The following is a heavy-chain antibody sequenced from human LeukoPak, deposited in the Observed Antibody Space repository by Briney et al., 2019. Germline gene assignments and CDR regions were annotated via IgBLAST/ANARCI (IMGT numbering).Heavy chain of an antibody. J-gene: IGHJ4*02. Sequence: ASVNVSCKASGGTFSSYAISWVRQAPGQGLEWMGRIIPILGIANYAQKFQGRVTITADKSTSTAYMELSSLRSEDTAVYYCARADVDTAMIDYWGQGTLVTVSS. CDR3: ARADVDTAMIDY. CDR2: IIPILGIA. CDR1: GGTFSSYA. D-gene: IGHD5-18*01. V-gene: IGHV1-69*04.